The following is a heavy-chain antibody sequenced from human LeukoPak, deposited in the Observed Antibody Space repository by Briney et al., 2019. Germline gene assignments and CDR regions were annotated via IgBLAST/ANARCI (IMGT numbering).Heavy chain of an antibody. CDR1: GFTFSTYD. Sequence: GGSLRLSCAASGFTFSTYDMHWVRLPTGKGLEWVSSIGTAADAYYADSVKGRFTISRDNAKNTLSLQMNSLRAEDTAVYYCAKSDCASDGCKLLNYWGQGTLVTASS. V-gene: IGHV3-13*01. CDR3: AKSDCASDGCKLLNY. CDR2: IGTAADA. D-gene: IGHD3-10*01. J-gene: IGHJ4*02.